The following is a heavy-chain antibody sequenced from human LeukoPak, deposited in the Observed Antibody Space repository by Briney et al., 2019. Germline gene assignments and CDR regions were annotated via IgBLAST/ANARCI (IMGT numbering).Heavy chain of an antibody. CDR2: IWYDGSNK. V-gene: IGHV3-33*01. CDR3: ARAPPSSGYSYHFDI. Sequence: GGSLRLSCAASGFTFSSYGMPWVRQAPGKGLEWVAVIWYDGSNKYYADSVKGRFTISRDNAKNTLYLQMNSLRVEDTAVYYCARAPPSSGYSYHFDIWGQGTMVTVSS. D-gene: IGHD5-18*01. J-gene: IGHJ3*02. CDR1: GFTFSSYG.